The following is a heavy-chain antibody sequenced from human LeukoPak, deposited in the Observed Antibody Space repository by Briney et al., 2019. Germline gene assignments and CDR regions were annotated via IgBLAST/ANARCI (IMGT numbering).Heavy chain of an antibody. CDR1: GGSISNYY. V-gene: IGHV4-59*01. CDR3: ARGGYYGSGNDFRFDP. D-gene: IGHD3-10*01. J-gene: IGHJ5*02. Sequence: SETLSLTCTVSGGSISNYYWTWIRQPPGKGLEWIGYIYYSGSTNYNPSLKSQVTISVDTSKNQFSLKLNSVTAADTAVYYCARGGYYGSGNDFRFDPWGQGTLVTVSS. CDR2: IYYSGST.